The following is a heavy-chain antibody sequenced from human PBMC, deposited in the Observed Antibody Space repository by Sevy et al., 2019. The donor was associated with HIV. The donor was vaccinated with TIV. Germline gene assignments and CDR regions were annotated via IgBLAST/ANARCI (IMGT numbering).Heavy chain of an antibody. D-gene: IGHD1-26*01. CDR2: ISDSGTTT. J-gene: IGHJ4*02. V-gene: IGHV3-23*01. CDR1: GFTFSSHA. Sequence: GGSLRLSCAASGFTFSSHAMSWVRQAPGKGLEWVSAISDSGTTTYYEDSVKGRFTISRDNSKNTVYLQMDGLRAEDTAIYYCARAFTGGYQQPFDYWGQGTLVTVSS. CDR3: ARAFTGGYQQPFDY.